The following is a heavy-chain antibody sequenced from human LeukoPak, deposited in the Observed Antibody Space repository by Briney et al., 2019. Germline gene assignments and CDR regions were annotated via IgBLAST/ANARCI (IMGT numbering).Heavy chain of an antibody. Sequence: SETLSLTCTVSGGSISSYYWSWIRQPAGKGLEWIGRIYTSGSTNYNPSLKSRVTMSVDTSKNQFSLKLSSVTAADTAVYYCARAIHYYDSSGYLVEAFDIWGQGTMVTVSS. J-gene: IGHJ3*02. V-gene: IGHV4-4*07. D-gene: IGHD3-22*01. CDR3: ARAIHYYDSSGYLVEAFDI. CDR1: GGSISSYY. CDR2: IYTSGST.